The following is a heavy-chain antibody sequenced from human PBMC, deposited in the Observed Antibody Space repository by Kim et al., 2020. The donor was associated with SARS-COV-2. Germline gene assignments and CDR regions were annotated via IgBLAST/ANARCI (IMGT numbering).Heavy chain of an antibody. CDR2: ITADPGST. J-gene: IGHJ6*02. D-gene: IGHD2-8*01. Sequence: GGSLRLSCAASGFTFSNYAMNWVRQAPGKGLEWVSAITADPGSTYYVDSVKGRFTISRDNSKNTLSLQMSSLRAEDTAVYYCATAVSQTYYYGMDVWGLGTTVTVSS. CDR1: GFTFSNYA. V-gene: IGHV3-23*01. CDR3: ATAVSQTYYYGMDV.